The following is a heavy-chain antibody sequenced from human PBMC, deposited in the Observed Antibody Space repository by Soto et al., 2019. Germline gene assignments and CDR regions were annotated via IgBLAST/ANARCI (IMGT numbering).Heavy chain of an antibody. CDR3: ARDSEGISVAGRSPHFDY. D-gene: IGHD6-19*01. CDR1: GFTFSNCG. CDR2: ISTSSRTT. J-gene: IGHJ4*02. Sequence: PGGSLKLSCETSGFTFSNCGMNWLRQAPGKGLEWVSHISTSSRTTYYADSVKGRFTMSRDNAKNSLFLQMNSLRAEDTAVYYCARDSEGISVAGRSPHFDYWGQGSLVTVSS. V-gene: IGHV3-48*01.